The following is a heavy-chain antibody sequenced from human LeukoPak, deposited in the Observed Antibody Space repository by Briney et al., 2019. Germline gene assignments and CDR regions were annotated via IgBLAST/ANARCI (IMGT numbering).Heavy chain of an antibody. V-gene: IGHV1-69*04. CDR3: AREVGEIYYYYYSMDV. J-gene: IGHJ6*02. CDR2: IIPILGIA. CDR1: GGTFSSYA. Sequence: ASVKVSCKASGGTFSSYAISWVRQAPGQGLEWMGRIIPILGIANYAQKFQGRVTITADKSTSTAYMELSSLRSEDTAVYYCAREVGEIYYYYYSMDVWGQGTTVTVSS. D-gene: IGHD1-26*01.